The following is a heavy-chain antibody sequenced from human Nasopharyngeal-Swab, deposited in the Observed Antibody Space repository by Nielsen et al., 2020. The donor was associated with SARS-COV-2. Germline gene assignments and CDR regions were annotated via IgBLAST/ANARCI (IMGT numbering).Heavy chain of an antibody. CDR3: ARDPGYYDFWSGWDGMDV. D-gene: IGHD3-3*01. CDR1: GGTFSSYA. V-gene: IGHV1-69*13. Sequence: SVKVSCKASGGTFSSYAISWVRQAPGQGLEWMGGIIPIFGTANYAQKFQGRVTITADESTSTAYMELSSLRSEDTAVYYCARDPGYYDFWSGWDGMDVWGQGTTVTVPS. J-gene: IGHJ6*02. CDR2: IIPIFGTA.